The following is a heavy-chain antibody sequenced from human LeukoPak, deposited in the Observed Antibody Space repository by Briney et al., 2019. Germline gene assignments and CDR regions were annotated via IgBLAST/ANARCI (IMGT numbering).Heavy chain of an antibody. CDR2: IYYSGST. Sequence: PSQTLSLTCAVSGGSISGGGYSWSWTRQPPGKGLEWIGTIYYSGSTYYNPSLKSRVTISVDTSKNQISLKLSSVTAADTAVYYCARHEWRTTYFDYWGQGTLVTVSS. J-gene: IGHJ4*02. D-gene: IGHD1/OR15-1a*01. CDR3: ARHEWRTTYFDY. V-gene: IGHV4-30-2*03. CDR1: GGSISGGGYS.